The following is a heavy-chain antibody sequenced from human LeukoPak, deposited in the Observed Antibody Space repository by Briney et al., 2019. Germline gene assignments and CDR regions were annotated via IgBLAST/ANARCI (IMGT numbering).Heavy chain of an antibody. CDR1: GGSISSYY. D-gene: IGHD6-19*01. CDR2: IHTRGST. CDR3: ARAWQWLPLDS. J-gene: IGHJ4*02. V-gene: IGHV4-4*07. Sequence: SETLSLTCTVSGGSISSYYWSWIRQPAGKGLEWIGRIHTRGSTNYNPSLKSRVIMSVDTSKNQFSLKVTSATAADAAVYYCARAWQWLPLDSWGQGTLVTVSS.